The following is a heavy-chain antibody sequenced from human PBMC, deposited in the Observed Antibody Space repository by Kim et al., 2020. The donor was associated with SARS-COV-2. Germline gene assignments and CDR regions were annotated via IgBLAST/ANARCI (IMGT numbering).Heavy chain of an antibody. D-gene: IGHD3-22*01. Sequence: GGSLRLSCAASGFTFSSYGMHWVRQAPGKGLEWVAVISYDGSNKYYADSVKGRFTISRDNSKNTLYLQMNSLRAEDTAVYYCAKEASMMGAFDIWGQGTMVTVSS. CDR1: GFTFSSYG. CDR3: AKEASMMGAFDI. V-gene: IGHV3-30*18. CDR2: ISYDGSNK. J-gene: IGHJ3*02.